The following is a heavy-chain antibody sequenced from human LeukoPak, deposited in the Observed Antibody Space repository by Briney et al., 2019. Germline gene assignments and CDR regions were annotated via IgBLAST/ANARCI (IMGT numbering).Heavy chain of an antibody. J-gene: IGHJ4*02. CDR3: ALGYHDVWEL. CDR2: VNHSGNT. CDR1: SGSISSTTW. Sequence: SSRTLSLTCAVSSGSISSTTWWSWVRQPPGQGLEWIGEVNHSGNTYYNPSLTSRVTISVDMSDNQFSLKMTSMTAADTAVYFCALGYHDVWELWGQGSLVTVSS. V-gene: IGHV4-4*02. D-gene: IGHD6-25*01.